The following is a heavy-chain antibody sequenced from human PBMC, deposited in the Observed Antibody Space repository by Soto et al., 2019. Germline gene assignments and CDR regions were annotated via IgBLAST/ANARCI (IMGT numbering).Heavy chain of an antibody. CDR1: GFTFTSSA. Sequence: SVKVSCKASGFTFTSSAVQWVRQARGQRLEWIGWIVVGSGNTNYAQKFQERVTITRDMSTSTAYMELSSLRSEDTAVYYCGASQPRTGSGTYEGRYSYGPKNFDYWGQGPLVTVSS. J-gene: IGHJ4*02. D-gene: IGHD5-18*01. V-gene: IGHV1-58*01. CDR3: GASQPRTGSGTYEGRYSYGPKNFDY. CDR2: IVVGSGNT.